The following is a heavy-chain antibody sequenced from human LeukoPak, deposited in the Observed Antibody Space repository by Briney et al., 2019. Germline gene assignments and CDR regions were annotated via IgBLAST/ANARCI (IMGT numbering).Heavy chain of an antibody. CDR3: AKGRSGSGSYYSPTDY. CDR1: GFTFSSYA. Sequence: GGSLRLSCAASGFTFSSYAMSWVRQAPGKGLEWVSAISGSGGSTYYADSVKGRFTISRDNSKNTLYLQMNSLRAEDTAVYYCAKGRSGSGSYYSPTDYWGQGTLVTVSS. V-gene: IGHV3-23*01. D-gene: IGHD3-10*01. CDR2: ISGSGGST. J-gene: IGHJ4*02.